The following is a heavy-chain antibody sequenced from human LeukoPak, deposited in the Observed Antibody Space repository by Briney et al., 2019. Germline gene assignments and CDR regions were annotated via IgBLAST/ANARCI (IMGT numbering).Heavy chain of an antibody. CDR2: ISSSSSGI. V-gene: IGHV3-21*01. J-gene: IGHJ4*02. CDR3: ARHVLAYCRGCTCNDY. D-gene: IGHD2-15*01. Sequence: GGSLTLSCAPSGFPFNTYSTNCVRHPPGEGREWVSYISSSSSGIYYTDSVNGRYTISRDNAKNSLYLQMNSLRAEDTAVYYCARHVLAYCRGCTCNDYWGQGTLVTVS. CDR1: GFPFNTYS.